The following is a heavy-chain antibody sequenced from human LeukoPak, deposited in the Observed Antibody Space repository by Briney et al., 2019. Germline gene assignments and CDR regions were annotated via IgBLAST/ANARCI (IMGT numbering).Heavy chain of an antibody. J-gene: IGHJ4*02. Sequence: PGGSLRLSCAASGFTFSSYGMHWVRQAPGKGLEWVAVISYDGSNKYYADSVKGRFTISRDNSKNTLYLQMNSLRAEDTAVYYCAKGRYSGYDLFDYWGQGTLVTVSS. D-gene: IGHD5-12*01. CDR1: GFTFSSYG. CDR2: ISYDGSNK. V-gene: IGHV3-30*18. CDR3: AKGRYSGYDLFDY.